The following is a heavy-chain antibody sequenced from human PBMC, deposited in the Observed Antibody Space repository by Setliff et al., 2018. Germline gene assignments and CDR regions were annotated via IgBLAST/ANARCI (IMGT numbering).Heavy chain of an antibody. V-gene: IGHV1-69*10. Sequence: SVKVSCKASGGTFSSYAISWVRQAPGQGLEWMGGIIPILGIADYAQKFQGRVTITADKSTSTAYMELSSLRSEDTAVYYCARREGDGYNFWSGYYSPGGYYYGMDVWGQGTTVTVSS. CDR2: IIPILGIA. CDR3: ARREGDGYNFWSGYYSPGGYYYGMDV. J-gene: IGHJ6*02. D-gene: IGHD3-3*01. CDR1: GGTFSSYA.